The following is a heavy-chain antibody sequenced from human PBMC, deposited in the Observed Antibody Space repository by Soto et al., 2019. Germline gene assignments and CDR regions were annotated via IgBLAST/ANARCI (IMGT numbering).Heavy chain of an antibody. D-gene: IGHD2-15*01. Sequence: ASVKVSCKASGYTFTNYGISWVRQAPGQGLEWMGWISAYNGNTNYAQKLQGRVTMTTDTSTSTSYMELRSLRSDDTAVYYCARISCRGGSCSPHGHWGQGTLVTVSS. J-gene: IGHJ4*02. V-gene: IGHV1-18*01. CDR3: ARISCRGGSCSPHGH. CDR2: ISAYNGNT. CDR1: GYTFTNYG.